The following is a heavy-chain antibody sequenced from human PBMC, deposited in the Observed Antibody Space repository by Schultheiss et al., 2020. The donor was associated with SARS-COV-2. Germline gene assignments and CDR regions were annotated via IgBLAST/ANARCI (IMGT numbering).Heavy chain of an antibody. CDR2: INYDSSHI. V-gene: IGHV3-21*04. CDR3: ARWAESGRKDAFDI. D-gene: IGHD1-26*01. J-gene: IGHJ3*02. Sequence: GGSLRLSCAASGFTFSSYSMNWVRQAPGKGLEWVSFINYDSSHIYYADSVKGRFTISRDNAKNSLYLQMNSLKTEDTAVYYCARWAESGRKDAFDIWGQGTMVTVSS. CDR1: GFTFSSYS.